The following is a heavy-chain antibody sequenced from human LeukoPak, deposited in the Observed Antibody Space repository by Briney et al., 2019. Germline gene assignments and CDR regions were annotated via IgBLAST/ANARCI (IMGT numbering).Heavy chain of an antibody. V-gene: IGHV4-59*01. CDR2: IYYSGST. CDR3: ARGPYCSGGSCLPDFDY. Sequence: KPSETLSLTCTVSGGSISSYYWSWSRQPPGKGLEWIGYIYYSGSTNYNPSLKSRVTISVDTSKNQFSLKLSSVTAADTAVYYCARGPYCSGGSCLPDFDYWGQGTLVTVSS. D-gene: IGHD2-15*01. CDR1: GGSISSYY. J-gene: IGHJ4*02.